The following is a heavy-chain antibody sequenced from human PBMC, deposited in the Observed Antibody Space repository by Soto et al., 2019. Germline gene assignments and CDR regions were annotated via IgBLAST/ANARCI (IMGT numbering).Heavy chain of an antibody. J-gene: IGHJ4*02. V-gene: IGHV4-34*01. D-gene: IGHD5-12*01. CDR2: INHSGST. CDR1: GGSFSGYY. Sequence: QVQLQQWGAGLLKPSETLSLTCAVYGGSFSGYYWSWIRQPPGKGLEWIGEINHSGSTNYNPSLKSRVTISVDTSKNQFSLKLSSVTAADTAVYYCARGRGYSGYAIWDFDYWGQGTLVTVSS. CDR3: ARGRGYSGYAIWDFDY.